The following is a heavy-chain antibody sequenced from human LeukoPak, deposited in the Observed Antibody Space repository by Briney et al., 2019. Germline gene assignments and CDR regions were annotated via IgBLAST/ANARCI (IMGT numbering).Heavy chain of an antibody. CDR3: AELGITMIGGV. D-gene: IGHD3-10*02. J-gene: IGHJ6*04. Sequence: GGSLRLSCAASGFTFSRYDMHWVRQAPGKGLEWVSYISSSGSTIYYADSVKGRLTISRDNAKNSLYLQMNSLRAEDTAVYYCAELGITMIGGVWGKGTTVTISS. CDR2: ISSSGSTI. V-gene: IGHV3-48*03. CDR1: GFTFSRYD.